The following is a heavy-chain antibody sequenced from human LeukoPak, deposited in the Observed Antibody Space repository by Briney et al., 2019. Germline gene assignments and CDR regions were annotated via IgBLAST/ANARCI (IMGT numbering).Heavy chain of an antibody. CDR2: ISGSGGST. CDR1: GFTVSSNY. D-gene: IGHD6-6*01. CDR3: AKVGKEYYFDY. J-gene: IGHJ4*02. Sequence: GGSLRLSCAASGFTVSSNYMNWVRQAPGKGLEWVSAISGSGGSTYYADSVKGRFTISRDNSKNTLYLQMNSLRAEDTAVYYCAKVGKEYYFDYWGQGTLVTVSS. V-gene: IGHV3-23*01.